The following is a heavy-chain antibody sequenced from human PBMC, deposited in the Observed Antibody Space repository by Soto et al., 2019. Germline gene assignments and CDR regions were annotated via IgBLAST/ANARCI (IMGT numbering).Heavy chain of an antibody. D-gene: IGHD2-2*01. CDR3: ARSLSSPIVVVPAAMSFDP. J-gene: IGHJ5*02. CDR1: GGSISSYY. V-gene: IGHV4-59*01. Sequence: PSETLSLTCTVSGGSISSYYWSWIRQPPGKGLEWIGYIYYSGSTNYNPSLQSRVTISVDTSKNQFSLKLSSVTAADTAVYYCARSLSSPIVVVPAAMSFDPWGQGTLVTVSS. CDR2: IYYSGST.